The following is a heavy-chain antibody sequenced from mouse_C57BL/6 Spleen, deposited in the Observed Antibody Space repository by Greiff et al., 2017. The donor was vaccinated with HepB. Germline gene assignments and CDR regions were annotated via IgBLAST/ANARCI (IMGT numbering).Heavy chain of an antibody. D-gene: IGHD3-1*01. CDR2: IYPSDSET. J-gene: IGHJ2*01. Sequence: QVQLQQPGAELVRPGSSVKLSCKASGYTFTSYWMDWVKQRPGQGLEWIGNIYPSDSETHYNQKFKDKATLTVDKSSSTAYMQLSSLTSEDSAVDYCARVGGRNSSTLVDYWGQGTTLTVSS. CDR3: ARVGGRNSSTLVDY. CDR1: GYTFTSYW. V-gene: IGHV1-61*01.